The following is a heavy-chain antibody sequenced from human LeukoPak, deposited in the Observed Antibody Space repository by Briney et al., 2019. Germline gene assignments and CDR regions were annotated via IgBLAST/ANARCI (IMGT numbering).Heavy chain of an antibody. D-gene: IGHD2-21*02. CDR1: GFTFSTYV. Sequence: GGSLRLSCVASGFTFSTYVMTWVRQAPGKGLEWVSSISVSGGGTYYADSVRGRFTISRDNSKNTLYLHKNSLGAEDTAVYYCVKDWRDESNCGGDCLQYWGQGTLVTVSS. V-gene: IGHV3-23*01. CDR3: VKDWRDESNCGGDCLQY. CDR2: ISVSGGGT. J-gene: IGHJ4*02.